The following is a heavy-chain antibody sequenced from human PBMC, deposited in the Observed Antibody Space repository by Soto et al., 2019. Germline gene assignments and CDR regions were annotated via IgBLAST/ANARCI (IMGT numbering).Heavy chain of an antibody. V-gene: IGHV3-9*01. D-gene: IGHD3-3*01. CDR3: AKGRYDFWSPYYFDS. CDR1: GLNFDDFA. CDR2: ITWNSRVL. J-gene: IGHJ4*02. Sequence: GGSLRLSCVGTGLNFDDFAMHWVRQAPGKGLEWVSGITWNSRVLAYADSVKGRLTISRDNARNSLYLQMDSLRDEDTALYYCAKGRYDFWSPYYFDSWGQGTLVTVSS.